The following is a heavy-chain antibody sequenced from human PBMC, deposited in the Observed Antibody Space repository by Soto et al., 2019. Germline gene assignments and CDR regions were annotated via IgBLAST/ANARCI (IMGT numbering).Heavy chain of an antibody. V-gene: IGHV3-9*01. D-gene: IGHD3-3*01. CDR3: AKGRYDFWSPYYFDS. CDR1: GLNFDDFA. CDR2: ITWNSRVL. J-gene: IGHJ4*02. Sequence: GGSLRLSCVGTGLNFDDFAMHWVRQAPGKGLEWVSGITWNSRVLAYADSVKGRLTISRDNARNSLYLQMDSLRDEDTALYYCAKGRYDFWSPYYFDSWGQGTLVTVSS.